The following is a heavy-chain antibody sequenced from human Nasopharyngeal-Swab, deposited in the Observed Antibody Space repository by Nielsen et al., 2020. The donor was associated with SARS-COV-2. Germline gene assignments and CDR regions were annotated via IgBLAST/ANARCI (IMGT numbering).Heavy chain of an antibody. CDR2: FDPEDGET. Sequence: ASVKVSCQVSGYTLTELSMHWVRQAPGKGLEWMGGFDPEDGETIYAQKFQGRVTMTRDTSTSTVYMELSSLRSEDTAVHYCARVGGLPFLEWLLSDDYWGQGTLVTVSS. J-gene: IGHJ4*02. V-gene: IGHV1-24*01. D-gene: IGHD3-3*01. CDR3: ARVGGLPFLEWLLSDDY. CDR1: GYTLTELS.